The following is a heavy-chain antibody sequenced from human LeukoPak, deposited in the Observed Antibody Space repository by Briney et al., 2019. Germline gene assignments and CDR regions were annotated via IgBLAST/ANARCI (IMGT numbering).Heavy chain of an antibody. CDR1: GGSISSGSYY. D-gene: IGHD2-8*01. Sequence: SETLSLTCTVSGGSISSGSYYWSWIRQPAGKGLEWIGRIYTSESTNYNPSLKSRVTISVDTSKNQFSLKLSPVTAADTAVYYCARDSYCTNGVCGFFDLWGRGTLVTVSS. V-gene: IGHV4-61*02. CDR2: IYTSEST. J-gene: IGHJ2*01. CDR3: ARDSYCTNGVCGFFDL.